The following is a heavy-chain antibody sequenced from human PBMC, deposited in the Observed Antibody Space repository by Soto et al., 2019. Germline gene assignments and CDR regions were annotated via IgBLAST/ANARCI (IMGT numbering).Heavy chain of an antibody. J-gene: IGHJ6*02. CDR2: ISYDGSNK. Sequence: GESLRLSCAASGFTFSSYAMHWVRQAPGKGLEWVAVISYDGSNKYYADSVKGRFTISRDNSKNTLYLQMNSLRAEDTAVYYCARGNYGDYYGMDVWGQGTTVTVSS. V-gene: IGHV3-30-3*01. CDR1: GFTFSSYA. D-gene: IGHD4-17*01. CDR3: ARGNYGDYYGMDV.